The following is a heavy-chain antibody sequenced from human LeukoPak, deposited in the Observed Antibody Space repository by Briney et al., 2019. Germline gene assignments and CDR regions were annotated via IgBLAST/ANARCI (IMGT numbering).Heavy chain of an antibody. J-gene: IGHJ4*02. V-gene: IGHV4-34*01. CDR1: GGSFSGYY. CDR3: ARGVAVADPHYFDY. Sequence: SETLSLTCAVYGGSFSGYYWSWIRQPPGKGLEWIGEINHNGSTNYNPSLKSRVTISVDTSKNQFSLKLSSVTAADTAVYYCARGVAVADPHYFDYWGQGTLVTVSS. CDR2: INHNGST. D-gene: IGHD6-19*01.